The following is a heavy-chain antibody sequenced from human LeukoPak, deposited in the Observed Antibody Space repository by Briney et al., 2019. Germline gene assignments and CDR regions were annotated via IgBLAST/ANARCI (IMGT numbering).Heavy chain of an antibody. J-gene: IGHJ4*02. Sequence: GRSLRLSCAASGFNFNNYDMHWVRHAPGKGLEWVSALGSAGDTYYPDSVRGRFTISKETAKNSLYLQMTSLRDEDTAVYYCVRGRRSYGFDHWGQGTLVTVSS. CDR1: GFNFNNYD. V-gene: IGHV3-13*01. CDR3: VRGRRSYGFDH. CDR2: LGSAGDT. D-gene: IGHD3-16*01.